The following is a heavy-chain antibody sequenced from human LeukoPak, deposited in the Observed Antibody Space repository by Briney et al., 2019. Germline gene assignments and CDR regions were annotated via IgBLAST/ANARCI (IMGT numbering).Heavy chain of an antibody. CDR2: ISSRSSTI. J-gene: IGHJ4*02. V-gene: IGHV3-48*02. CDR1: GFTFSSYG. Sequence: GGSLRLSCVASGFTFSSYGMSWVRQAPGKGLEWISYISSRSSTIYYADSVKGRFTISRDNAKNSLYLQMNSLRDEDTAVYYCARGCSGGSCFGDFDYWGQGTLGTVSS. CDR3: ARGCSGGSCFGDFDY. D-gene: IGHD2-15*01.